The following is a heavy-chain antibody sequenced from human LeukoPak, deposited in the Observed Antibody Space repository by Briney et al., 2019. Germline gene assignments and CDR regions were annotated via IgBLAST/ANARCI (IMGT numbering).Heavy chain of an antibody. D-gene: IGHD6-13*01. CDR1: GYTFTGYY. J-gene: IGHJ6*02. CDR2: INPNSGGA. Sequence: ASVKVSCKASGYTFTGYYMHWVRQAPGQGLEWMGWINPNSGGANYAQKFQGRVIMTRDTSISTAYMELSRLRSDDTAVYYCASGVRAAAGTDYGMDVWGQGTTVTVSS. CDR3: ASGVRAAAGTDYGMDV. V-gene: IGHV1-2*02.